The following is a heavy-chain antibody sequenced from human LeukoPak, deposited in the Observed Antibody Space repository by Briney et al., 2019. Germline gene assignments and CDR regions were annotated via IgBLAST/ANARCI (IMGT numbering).Heavy chain of an antibody. V-gene: IGHV3-23*01. CDR1: GFTFSSYA. D-gene: IGHD3-3*01. CDR2: ISGSGGST. Sequence: GGSLRLSCAASGFTFSSYAMGWVRQAPGKGLEWVSAISGSGGSTYYADSVKGRFTISRDNSKNTLYLQMNSLRAADTAVYYFAKAVSTIFGGAVYFFDFWGQGTLVTVSS. J-gene: IGHJ4*03. CDR3: AKAVSTIFGGAVYFFDF.